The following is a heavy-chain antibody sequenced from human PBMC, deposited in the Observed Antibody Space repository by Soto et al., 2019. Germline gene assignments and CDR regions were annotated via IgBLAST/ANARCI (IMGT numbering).Heavy chain of an antibody. CDR3: ATDRSFQHPVYCTNGVCPRPFDY. D-gene: IGHD2-8*01. CDR1: GYTFTSYG. CDR2: MSAYNGNT. V-gene: IGHV1-18*01. J-gene: IGHJ4*02. Sequence: QVQLVQSGAEVKKPGASVKVSCKASGYTFTSYGISWVRQAPGQGLEWMGWMSAYNGNTNYAQKLQGRVTMTPDTSTSTAYMELRSLRADDTAVYYCATDRSFQHPVYCTNGVCPRPFDYWGQGTLVTVSS.